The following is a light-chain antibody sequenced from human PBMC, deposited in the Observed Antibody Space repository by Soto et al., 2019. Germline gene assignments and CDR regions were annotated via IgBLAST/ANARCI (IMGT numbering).Light chain of an antibody. CDR2: GAS. V-gene: IGKV3-20*01. J-gene: IGKJ1*01. CDR3: QQDGSSGT. CDR1: QSVSNNY. Sequence: EIVLTQSPGTLSLSPGETATLSCRASQSVSNNYLAWDQQNPGQAPRLLIYGASNRATGIPDRFSGSGSGTDFTLTISRLEPEDFAVYYCQQDGSSGTFGQGTKVDIK.